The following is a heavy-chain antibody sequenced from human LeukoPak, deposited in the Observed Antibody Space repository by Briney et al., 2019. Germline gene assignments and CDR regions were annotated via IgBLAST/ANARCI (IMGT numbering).Heavy chain of an antibody. CDR3: ARVKYSGSYYGVDY. D-gene: IGHD1-26*01. CDR1: GDSISSADYY. J-gene: IGHJ4*02. V-gene: IGHV4-30-4*08. Sequence: SETLPLTCTVSGDSISSADYYWSWIRQPPGKGLEWIGYIYYSGSTYYNPSLKSRVIISADTSKNQFSLKLSSVTAADTAVCYCARVKYSGSYYGVDYWGQGTLVTVSS. CDR2: IYYSGST.